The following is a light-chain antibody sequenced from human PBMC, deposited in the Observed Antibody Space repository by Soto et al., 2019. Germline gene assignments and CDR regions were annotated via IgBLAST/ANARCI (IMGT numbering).Light chain of an antibody. J-gene: IGLJ2*01. Sequence: QPVLTQPPSASGTPGQRVTISCSGSSSNIGSNTVNWYQQLPGTAPKLLIYSNNQRPSGVPDRFSGSKSGTSASLAISGLQSEDEADYYCAAWDDSLNRNVVFGGGTKVTVL. CDR1: SSNIGSNT. V-gene: IGLV1-44*01. CDR2: SNN. CDR3: AAWDDSLNRNVV.